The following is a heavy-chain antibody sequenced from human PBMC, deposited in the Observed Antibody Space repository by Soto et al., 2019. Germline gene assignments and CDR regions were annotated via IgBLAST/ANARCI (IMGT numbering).Heavy chain of an antibody. V-gene: IGHV4-61*01. CDR1: GDSVTSGHYY. J-gene: IGHJ6*02. CDR2: ILLTGAT. D-gene: IGHD3-10*01. CDR3: ARVRSDSAGSSLGRRMDV. Sequence: SETLSLTCIVSGDSVTSGHYYWTWIRQPPGKGLEWIGHILLTGATNYSPSLKNRVTMSVDTSKSQFSLNLASVTAADSGTYYCARVRSDSAGSSLGRRMDVSGQGTTVT.